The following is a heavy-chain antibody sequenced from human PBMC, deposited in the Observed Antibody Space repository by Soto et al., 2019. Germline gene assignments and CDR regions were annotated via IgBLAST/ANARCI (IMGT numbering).Heavy chain of an antibody. D-gene: IGHD2-2*01. Sequence: SETLSLTCSVSGGSISSIDYFWSWIRQPPGKGLEWIGFIYHTGTTYYNPSLRSRVTISIDTSKSPFSMKLNSVTAADTAVYYCARVMAAMQNWLDPWGQGTLVTVSS. CDR1: GGSISSIDYF. CDR3: ARVMAAMQNWLDP. V-gene: IGHV4-30-4*01. CDR2: IYHTGTT. J-gene: IGHJ5*02.